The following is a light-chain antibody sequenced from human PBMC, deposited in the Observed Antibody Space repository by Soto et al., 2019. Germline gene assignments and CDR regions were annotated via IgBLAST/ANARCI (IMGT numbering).Light chain of an antibody. J-gene: IGLJ2*01. CDR1: HSDIGAGYG. Sequence: QSVLTQPPSVTGAPGQRVTISCTGSHSDIGAGYGVHWYQQFPHSAPKLLIYRNNQRPSGVPDRFSGSKSGTSASLAISGLRSEDEADYYCAAWDDSLSGGRVFGGGTQLTVL. V-gene: IGLV1-47*01. CDR2: RNN. CDR3: AAWDDSLSGGRV.